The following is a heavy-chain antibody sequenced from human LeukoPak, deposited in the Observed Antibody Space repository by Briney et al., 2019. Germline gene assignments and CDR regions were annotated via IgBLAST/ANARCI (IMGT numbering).Heavy chain of an antibody. CDR2: INHGGDT. CDR1: GGSFSEYY. Sequence: PSETLSLTCAVYGGSFSEYYWSWIRQPPGKGLEWIGEINHGGDTNYNSSLQSRVSLSVDTSKNMFSLMLSSVTAADTAVYYCASHKYPVQAFDIWGQGTMVTVSS. CDR3: ASHKYPVQAFDI. V-gene: IGHV4-34*01. J-gene: IGHJ3*02. D-gene: IGHD2/OR15-2a*01.